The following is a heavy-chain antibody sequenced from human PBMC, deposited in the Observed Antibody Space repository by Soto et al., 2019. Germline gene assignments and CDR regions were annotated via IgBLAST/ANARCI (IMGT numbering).Heavy chain of an antibody. CDR3: VRDLDGSGAYYTDF. CDR2: ISAYKTNI. V-gene: IGHV1-18*01. Sequence: QVQLVQSGAEVKKPGASVKVSFKASGYTFPNYGITWVRQAPGQGLEWMGWISAYKTNIKYAQKFQGRVTLTTDTSTSTAYMELRSLTSDDTAIYYCVRDLDGSGAYYTDFWGQGTLGTVSS. D-gene: IGHD3-10*01. CDR1: GYTFPNYG. J-gene: IGHJ4*02.